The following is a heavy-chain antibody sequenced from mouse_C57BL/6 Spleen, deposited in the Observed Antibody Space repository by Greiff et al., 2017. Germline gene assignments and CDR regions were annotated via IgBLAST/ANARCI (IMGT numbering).Heavy chain of an antibody. CDR3: ARHEDRDYDYYAMDY. Sequence: QVHVKQSGAELVKPGASVKLSCKASGYTFTEYTIHWVKQRSGQGLEWIGWFYPGSGSIKYNEKFKDKATLTADKSSSTVYMELSRLTSEDSAVYFCARHEDRDYDYYAMDYWGQGTSVTVSS. J-gene: IGHJ4*01. V-gene: IGHV1-62-2*01. D-gene: IGHD2-4*01. CDR2: FYPGSGSI. CDR1: GYTFTEYT.